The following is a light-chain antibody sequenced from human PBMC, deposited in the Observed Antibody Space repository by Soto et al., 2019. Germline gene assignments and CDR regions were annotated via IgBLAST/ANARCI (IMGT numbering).Light chain of an antibody. V-gene: IGLV6-57*04. Sequence: FMLTQPHSVSESPGKTVTISCTRSSGSIASNYVQWYQQRPGRAPTTVIYEDNQRLSGVPDRFSGSIDSSSNSASLTISGLKTEDEADYYCQSYDSSNVVFGGGTKVTVL. J-gene: IGLJ2*01. CDR1: SGSIASNY. CDR2: EDN. CDR3: QSYDSSNVV.